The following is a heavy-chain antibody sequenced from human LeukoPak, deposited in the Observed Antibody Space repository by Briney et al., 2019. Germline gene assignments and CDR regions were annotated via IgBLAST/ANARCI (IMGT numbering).Heavy chain of an antibody. J-gene: IGHJ4*02. CDR1: GFTFSSYW. CDR2: IKADGSEK. V-gene: IGHV3-7*04. Sequence: GGSLRLSCAASGFTFSSYWMSWVRQAPGKGLEWVANIKADGSEKYYVDSVKGRFTVSRDNAKNSLYLQMNSLRAEDTGLYYCARYCGGGSCFDYWGRGTLVTVSS. CDR3: ARYCGGGSCFDY. D-gene: IGHD2-15*01.